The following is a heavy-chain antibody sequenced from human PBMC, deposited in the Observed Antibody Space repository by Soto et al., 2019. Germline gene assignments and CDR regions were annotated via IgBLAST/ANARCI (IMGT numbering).Heavy chain of an antibody. V-gene: IGHV4-31*03. CDR3: ARDRSGYYYVDY. D-gene: IGHD3-22*01. Sequence: PSETLSLTCTVSGGSISSGGYYWSWIRQHPGKGLEWIGYIYYSGSTYYNPSLKSRVTISVDTSKNQFSLKLSSVTAADTAVYYCARDRSGYYYVDYWGQGTLVTVSS. J-gene: IGHJ4*02. CDR1: GGSISSGGYY. CDR2: IYYSGST.